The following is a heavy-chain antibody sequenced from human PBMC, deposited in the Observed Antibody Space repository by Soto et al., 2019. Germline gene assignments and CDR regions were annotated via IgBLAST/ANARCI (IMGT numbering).Heavy chain of an antibody. CDR3: AGGVFGLVSPVIGGY. CDR1: GFTFSSYS. J-gene: IGHJ4*02. D-gene: IGHD3-3*01. CDR2: ISRTSNYI. V-gene: IGHV3-21*01. Sequence: PGGSLRLSCAASGFTFSSYSMNWVRQAPGKGLEWVSSISRTSNYIYYTDSVKGRFTISRDNAKNSIYLQMNSLRAEDTATYYCAGGVFGLVSPVIGGYWGQGTLVTVSS.